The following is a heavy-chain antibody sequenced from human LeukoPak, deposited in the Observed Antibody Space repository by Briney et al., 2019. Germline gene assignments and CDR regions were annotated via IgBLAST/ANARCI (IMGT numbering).Heavy chain of an antibody. CDR2: IYYSGNT. J-gene: IGHJ4*02. CDR3: ARHFHVYYFDY. Sequence: SETLSLTCTVSGGSISTSDYYWGWIRQPPGKGLEWIGSIYYSGNTYYNPSLKSRVTISEDTSKNQFSLRLSSVTAADTAVYSCARHFHVYYFDYWGQGTLVTVSS. V-gene: IGHV4-39*01. CDR1: GGSISTSDYY.